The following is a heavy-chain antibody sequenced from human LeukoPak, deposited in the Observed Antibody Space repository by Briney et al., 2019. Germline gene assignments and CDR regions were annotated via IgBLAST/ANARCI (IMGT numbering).Heavy chain of an antibody. CDR2: ISYDGTSN. CDR1: GFTFSSFG. CDR3: AKDYRIAVAGSFDY. J-gene: IGHJ4*02. Sequence: PGRSLRLSCAASGFTFSSFGMHWVRQAPGKGLEWVAVISYDGTSNYHADSVKGRFTISRDNSKNTLYLQINSLRAEDTAVYYCAKDYRIAVAGSFDYWGQGTLVTVSS. V-gene: IGHV3-30*18. D-gene: IGHD6-19*01.